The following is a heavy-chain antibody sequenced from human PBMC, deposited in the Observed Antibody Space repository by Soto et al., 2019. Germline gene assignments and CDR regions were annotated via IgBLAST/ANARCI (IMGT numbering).Heavy chain of an antibody. CDR2: INHSGST. D-gene: IGHD6-13*01. J-gene: IGHJ6*02. CDR1: GGSFSGYY. V-gene: IGHV4-34*01. Sequence: SETLSLTCAVYGGSFSGYYWSWIRQPPGKGLEWIGEINHSGSTNYNPSLKSRVTISVDTSKNQFSLKLSSVTAADTAVYYCARVGGSSWYGYYYYGMDVWGQGTTVTVSS. CDR3: ARVGGSSWYGYYYYGMDV.